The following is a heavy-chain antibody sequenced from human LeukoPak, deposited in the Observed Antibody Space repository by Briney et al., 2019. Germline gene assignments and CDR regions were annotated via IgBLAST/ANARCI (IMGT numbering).Heavy chain of an antibody. J-gene: IGHJ3*02. CDR2: INGSGGST. CDR3: AKDIVVVVAATGGAFDI. Sequence: PGGSLRLSCAASGFTFSSYAMSWVRQAPGKGLEWVSAINGSGGSTYYADSVKGRFTISSDNSKNTLYLQMNSLRAEDTAVYYCAKDIVVVVAATGGAFDIWGQGTMVTVSS. D-gene: IGHD2-15*01. CDR1: GFTFSSYA. V-gene: IGHV3-23*01.